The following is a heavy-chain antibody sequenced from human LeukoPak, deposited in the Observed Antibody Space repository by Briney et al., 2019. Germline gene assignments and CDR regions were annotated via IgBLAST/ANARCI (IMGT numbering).Heavy chain of an antibody. CDR2: IYYSGST. J-gene: IGHJ4*02. Sequence: PSETLSLTCTVSGGSISSSSYYWGWIRQPPGKGLEWIGSIYYSGSTYYNPSLKSRVTISVDTSKNQFSLKLSSVTAADTAVYYCARARRGGYLYFDYWGQGTLVTVSS. CDR1: GGSISSSSYY. CDR3: ARARRGGYLYFDY. V-gene: IGHV4-39*07. D-gene: IGHD2-21*02.